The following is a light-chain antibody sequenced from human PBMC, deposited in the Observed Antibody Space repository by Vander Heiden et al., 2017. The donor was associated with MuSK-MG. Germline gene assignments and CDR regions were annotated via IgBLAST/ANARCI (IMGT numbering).Light chain of an antibody. Sequence: QSVLTQPPSASGTPGQRVTISCSGSTSNIGRNTVNWYQQVAGTAPKVLIYSNSQRPSGVPDRFSASKSGTSASLAIGGLQSEDEANYYCAAWDDSLTSLVFGGGTKLTVL. J-gene: IGLJ3*02. CDR3: AAWDDSLTSLV. CDR2: SNS. CDR1: TSNIGRNT. V-gene: IGLV1-44*01.